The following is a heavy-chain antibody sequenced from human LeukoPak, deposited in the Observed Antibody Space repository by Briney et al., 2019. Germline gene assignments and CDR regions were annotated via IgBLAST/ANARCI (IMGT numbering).Heavy chain of an antibody. CDR2: IGISSGNT. CDR1: GFIFSDYS. D-gene: IGHD1-1*01. J-gene: IGHJ4*02. V-gene: IGHV3-48*04. CDR3: ARDHNYAFDN. Sequence: GGSLRLSCAASGFIFSDYSMNWVRQAPGKGLEWISYIGISSGNTKYADSVKGRFTVSGDNAKNSLYLQMNSLRVEDTAVYYCARDHNYAFDNWGQGTLVTVSS.